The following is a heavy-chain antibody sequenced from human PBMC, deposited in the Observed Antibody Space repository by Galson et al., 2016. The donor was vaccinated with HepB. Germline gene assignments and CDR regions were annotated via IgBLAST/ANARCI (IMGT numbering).Heavy chain of an antibody. CDR1: GFTFSSYG. CDR3: AKDALITMVRGVIMSYFDY. CDR2: ISYDGSNK. J-gene: IGHJ4*02. D-gene: IGHD3-10*01. V-gene: IGHV3-30*18. Sequence: LRLSCAASGFTFSSYGMHWVRQAPGKGLEWVAVISYDGSNKYYADSVKGRFTISRDNSKNTLYLQMNSLRAEDTAVYYCAKDALITMVRGVIMSYFDYWGQGTLVTVSS.